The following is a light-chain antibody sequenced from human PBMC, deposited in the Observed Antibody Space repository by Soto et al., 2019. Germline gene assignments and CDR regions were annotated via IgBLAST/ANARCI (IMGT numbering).Light chain of an antibody. Sequence: ESLLTQSPGTLSLSPGVRATLSCRASQSVSTRYFAWYQQKPGQAPRLLIYGASIRATGIPDRLSGSGSGTDFTLTISRLEPEDFAVYYCHQFGSSPPAFTFGQGTKLE. CDR1: QSVSTRY. CDR3: HQFGSSPPAFT. J-gene: IGKJ2*01. V-gene: IGKV3-20*01. CDR2: GAS.